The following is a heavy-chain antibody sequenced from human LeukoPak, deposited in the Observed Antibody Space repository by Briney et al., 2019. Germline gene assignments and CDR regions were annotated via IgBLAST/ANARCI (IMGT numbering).Heavy chain of an antibody. Sequence: SETLSLTCTVSGGSISDYYWSWIRRPPGKGLEWIGYIYYSGNTDYNPSLESRVTISVDTSKNQFSLKLSSVTAADTAVYYCAREIWYSGFFDYWGPGTLVTVSS. CDR2: IYYSGNT. J-gene: IGHJ4*02. V-gene: IGHV4-59*01. CDR1: GGSISDYY. D-gene: IGHD1-26*01. CDR3: AREIWYSGFFDY.